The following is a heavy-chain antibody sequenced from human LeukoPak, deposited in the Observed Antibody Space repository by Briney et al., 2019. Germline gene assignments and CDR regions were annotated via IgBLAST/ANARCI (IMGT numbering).Heavy chain of an antibody. D-gene: IGHD1-26*01. V-gene: IGHV1-69*05. J-gene: IGHJ4*02. CDR3: ARDLSSTPHWELDY. CDR2: IIPIFGTA. Sequence: ASVKVSCKASGGTFSSYAISWVRHAPGQGLEWMGGIIPIFGTANYAQKFKGRVTMTRDTSISTVYMELRSLSSDDTAVYYCARDLSSTPHWELDYWGQGTLVTVSS. CDR1: GGTFSSYA.